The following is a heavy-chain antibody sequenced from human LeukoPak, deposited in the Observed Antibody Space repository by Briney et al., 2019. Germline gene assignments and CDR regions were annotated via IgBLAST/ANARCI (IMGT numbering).Heavy chain of an antibody. CDR3: ARVRASSWTYFDY. Sequence: GASVKVSCKASGYTFTGYYMHWVRQAPGQGLEWMGWINPSSGGTNYAQKFQGWVTMTRDTSISTAYMELSRLRSDDTAVYYCARVRASSWTYFDYWGQGTLVTVSS. CDR2: INPSSGGT. V-gene: IGHV1-2*04. CDR1: GYTFTGYY. D-gene: IGHD6-13*01. J-gene: IGHJ4*02.